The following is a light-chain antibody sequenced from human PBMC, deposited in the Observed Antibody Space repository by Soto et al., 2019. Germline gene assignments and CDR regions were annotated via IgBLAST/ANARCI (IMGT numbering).Light chain of an antibody. Sequence: QSVLTQPPSVSAAPGQKVTISCSGSSNIGNNYVSWYQQLPGTAPKLLIYDNNKRPSGIPDRFSGSKSGTSATLGITGLQTGDEADYYCGTWDSSLSALFGGGTQLTVL. CDR1: SNIGNNY. V-gene: IGLV1-51*01. CDR2: DNN. J-gene: IGLJ2*01. CDR3: GTWDSSLSAL.